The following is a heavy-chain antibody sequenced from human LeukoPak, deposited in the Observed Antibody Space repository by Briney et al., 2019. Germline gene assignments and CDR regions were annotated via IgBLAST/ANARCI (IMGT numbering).Heavy chain of an antibody. CDR2: INSDGSST. Sequence: QSGVSLRLSCAASGFTFSGYWMHWVRQAPGKGLVWVSRINSDGSSTSYADSVKGRFTISRDNSKNTLYLQMNSLRVDDTAVYYCAKQSQGYGSGSFFDYWGQGTLVTVFS. CDR3: AKQSQGYGSGSFFDY. J-gene: IGHJ4*02. CDR1: GFTFSGYW. D-gene: IGHD3-10*01. V-gene: IGHV3-74*01.